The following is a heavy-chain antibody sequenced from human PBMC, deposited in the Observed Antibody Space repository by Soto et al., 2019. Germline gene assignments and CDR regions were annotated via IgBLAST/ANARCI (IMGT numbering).Heavy chain of an antibody. CDR1: GFSLSTNEVS. V-gene: IGHV2-5*02. D-gene: IGHD2-21*01. Sequence: QITLKESGPAVVKPTQTLTLTCTLSGFSLSTNEVSVGWIRQPPGKALEWLALIYWDDDKRYSPSLKNRLTTXKXXSKNQVVLTMTNMDPRDTATYYCAHRDGARFYSDYSGQGTLVTVTS. CDR3: AHRDGARFYSDY. J-gene: IGHJ4*02. CDR2: IYWDDDK.